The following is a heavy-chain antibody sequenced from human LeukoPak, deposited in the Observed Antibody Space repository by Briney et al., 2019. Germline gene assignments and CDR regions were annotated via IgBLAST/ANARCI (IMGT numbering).Heavy chain of an antibody. Sequence: GGSLRLSCAASGFTFSSYSMNWVRQAPGKGLEWVSYISSSSSTIYYADSVKGRFTISRDNAKNSLYLQMNSLRAEDTAVYYCARDNAWGYFDYWGQGTLVTVSS. V-gene: IGHV3-48*04. D-gene: IGHD7-27*01. CDR2: ISSSSSTI. J-gene: IGHJ4*02. CDR3: ARDNAWGYFDY. CDR1: GFTFSSYS.